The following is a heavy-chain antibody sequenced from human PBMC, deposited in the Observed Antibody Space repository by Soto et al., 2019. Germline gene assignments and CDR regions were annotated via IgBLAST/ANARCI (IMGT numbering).Heavy chain of an antibody. CDR2: IYWDDDE. J-gene: IGHJ4*02. CDR1: GFSLSTNGVG. CDR3: AHRASGIKEGIFDY. V-gene: IGHV2-5*02. Sequence: SGPTLVNPTQTLTLTCTFSGFSLSTNGVGVGWIRQPPGKALEWLALIYWDDDERYSPSLKSRLTTTKDTSKNQVVLTMTNMDPVDTATYYCAHRASGIKEGIFDYWGQGTLVTVSS. D-gene: IGHD1-26*01.